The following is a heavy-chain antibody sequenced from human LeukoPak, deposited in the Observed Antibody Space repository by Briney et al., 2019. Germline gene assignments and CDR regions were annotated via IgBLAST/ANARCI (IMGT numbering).Heavy chain of an antibody. CDR2: IYYSGNT. V-gene: IGHV4-59*12. Sequence: SETLSLTCTVSGGSISSYYWDWIRQSPGKGLEWIGYIYYSGNTNYNPSLKSRVTISVDTSKNQFSLKLSSVTAADTAVYYCARDRSYYYGSGSSFDYWGQGTLVTVSS. D-gene: IGHD3-10*01. CDR3: ARDRSYYYGSGSSFDY. J-gene: IGHJ4*02. CDR1: GGSISSYY.